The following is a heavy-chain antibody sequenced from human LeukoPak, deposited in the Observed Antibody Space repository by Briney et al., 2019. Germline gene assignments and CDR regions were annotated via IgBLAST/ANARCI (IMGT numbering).Heavy chain of an antibody. J-gene: IGHJ4*02. Sequence: GGSLRLSCAASGFTFSTYSMNWVRQAPGKGLEWVSSTSTSSIYIYYANSLKGRFTISRDNAKNSLYLQMIRLGAEDTAVYFCARGSGVTMIVDSFDYWGQGTLVTVSS. CDR1: GFTFSTYS. CDR3: ARGSGVTMIVDSFDY. D-gene: IGHD3-22*01. CDR2: TSTSSIYI. V-gene: IGHV3-21*01.